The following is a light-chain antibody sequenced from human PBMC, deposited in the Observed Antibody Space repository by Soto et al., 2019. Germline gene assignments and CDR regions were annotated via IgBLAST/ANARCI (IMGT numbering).Light chain of an antibody. V-gene: IGLV2-18*01. CDR3: RLYTSENTYA. CDR1: STDFVSYNR. J-gene: IGLJ1*01. CDR2: EAS. Sequence: QSVRTQPPSLSGSPGQSVTISCTGTSTDFVSYNRVSCYQQPPCTAPKLIIYEASNRPSGVPGRFSGSKSGNTASLTISELQAADEADYYRRLYTSENTYAFGTGTKVTVL.